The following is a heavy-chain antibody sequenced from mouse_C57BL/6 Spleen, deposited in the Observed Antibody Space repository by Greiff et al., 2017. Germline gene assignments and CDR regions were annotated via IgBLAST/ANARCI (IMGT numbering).Heavy chain of an antibody. CDR1: GYSITSGYY. Sequence: ESGPGLVKPSQSLSLTCSVTGYSITSGYYWNWIRQFPGNKLEWMGYISYDGSNNYNPSLKNRISITRDTSKNQFFLKLNSVTTEDTATYYCARALPVGQYFDYWGQGTTLTVSS. J-gene: IGHJ2*01. V-gene: IGHV3-6*01. CDR3: ARALPVGQYFDY. D-gene: IGHD3-3*01. CDR2: ISYDGSN.